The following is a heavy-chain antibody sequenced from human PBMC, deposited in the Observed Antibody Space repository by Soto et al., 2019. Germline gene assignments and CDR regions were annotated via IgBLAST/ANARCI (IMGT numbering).Heavy chain of an antibody. CDR1: GGSFSGYY. J-gene: IGHJ3*02. CDR3: ARPRGSSGYGALDI. CDR2: INHSGST. Sequence: QVQLQQWGAGLLKPSETLSLTCAVYGGSFSGYYWNWIRQPPGKGLEWIGEINHSGSTNYNPSLKSRVTISVDTSKNPFSLRLSSVTAADTAVYYCARPRGSSGYGALDIWGQGTMVNVSS. D-gene: IGHD5-12*01. V-gene: IGHV4-34*01.